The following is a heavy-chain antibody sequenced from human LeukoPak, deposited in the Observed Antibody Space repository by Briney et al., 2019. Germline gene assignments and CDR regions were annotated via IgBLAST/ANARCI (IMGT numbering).Heavy chain of an antibody. CDR2: MGGSGTDI. J-gene: IGHJ4*02. CDR3: AKTLWFRAPNRWFYL. D-gene: IGHD3/OR15-3a*01. CDR1: GFSFSIYA. Sequence: GASLRLSCAASGFSFSIYAISWVRQAPGKGLEWVSVMGGSGTDIYYAASVKGRFTISRDNSKNTLYLQMNSLRAEDTAVYYCAKTLWFRAPNRWFYLWGQGTLVTVSS. V-gene: IGHV3-23*01.